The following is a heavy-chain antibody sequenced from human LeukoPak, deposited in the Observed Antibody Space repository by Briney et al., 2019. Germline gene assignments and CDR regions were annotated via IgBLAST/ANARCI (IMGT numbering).Heavy chain of an antibody. V-gene: IGHV1-24*01. CDR2: SGPEDGET. CDR3: VTDRARLFWYFDL. Sequence: GASVKVSCKVSGSTLSEVSIHWVRQAPGEGLEYVGGSGPEDGETFHAQNFQGRVSMTEDTSTDTAYMELSSLRSEDTAVYFCVTDRARLFWYFDLWGRGTLVTVSS. CDR1: GSTLSEVS. D-gene: IGHD1-1*01. J-gene: IGHJ2*01.